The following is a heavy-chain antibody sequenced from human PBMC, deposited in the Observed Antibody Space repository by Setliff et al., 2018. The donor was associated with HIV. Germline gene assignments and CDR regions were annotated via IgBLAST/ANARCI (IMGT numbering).Heavy chain of an antibody. CDR2: MHHSGGT. D-gene: IGHD1-26*01. V-gene: IGHV4-38-2*02. CDR1: GYSISTGYN. J-gene: IGHJ4*02. CDR3: ARRTEVGATVDY. Sequence: PSETLSLTCTVSGYSISTGYNWGCIRQPPGKGLEWIGSMHHSGGTYYNPSLKTRVTISLDTSKNRFSLKVRSVTAADTAVYYCARRTEVGATVDYWGQGTLVTVSS.